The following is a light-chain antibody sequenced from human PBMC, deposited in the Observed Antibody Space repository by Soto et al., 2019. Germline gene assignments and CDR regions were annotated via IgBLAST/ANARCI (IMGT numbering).Light chain of an antibody. CDR1: QSVSSHY. V-gene: IGKV3-20*01. CDR2: GTS. J-gene: IGKJ4*01. CDR3: QQYGSSPLT. Sequence: EIVLTQSPGTLSLSPGDRATLSCRASQSVSSHYLAWYQQKPGQAPRLLIYGTSSRATGIADRFSGSGSGTDFTLTISRLEPEDFAVYYCQQYGSSPLTFGGGTKVEIK.